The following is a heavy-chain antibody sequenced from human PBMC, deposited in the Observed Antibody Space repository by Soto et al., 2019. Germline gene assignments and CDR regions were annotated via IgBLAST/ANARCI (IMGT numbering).Heavy chain of an antibody. D-gene: IGHD3-3*01. CDR1: GGSISSGGYY. J-gene: IGHJ3*02. Sequence: QVQLQESGPGLVKPSQTLSLTCTVSGGSISSGGYYWSWIRQHPGKGLEWIGYIYYSGNTYYNPSLKSRVTISVDTSKNQFSLKLSSVTAADTAVYYCARGYTIFGLHLGTFDIWGQGTMVTVSS. V-gene: IGHV4-31*03. CDR3: ARGYTIFGLHLGTFDI. CDR2: IYYSGNT.